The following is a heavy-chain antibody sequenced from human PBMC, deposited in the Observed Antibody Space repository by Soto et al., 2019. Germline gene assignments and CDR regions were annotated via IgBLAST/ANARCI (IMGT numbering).Heavy chain of an antibody. V-gene: IGHV3-23*01. J-gene: IGHJ6*02. D-gene: IGHD4-17*01. CDR3: AKDRPTTRGFGYYYYYGMDV. CDR1: GFTFSSYA. Sequence: PGGSLRLSCAASGFTFSSYATSWVRQAPGKGLEWVSAISGSGGSTYYADSVKGRFTISRDNSKNTLYLQMNSLRAEDTAVYYCAKDRPTTRGFGYYYYYGMDVWGQGTTVTVSS. CDR2: ISGSGGST.